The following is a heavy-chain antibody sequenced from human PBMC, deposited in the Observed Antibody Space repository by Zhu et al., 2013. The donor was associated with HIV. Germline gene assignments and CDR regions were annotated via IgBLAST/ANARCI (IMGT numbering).Heavy chain of an antibody. V-gene: IGHV1-69*17. D-gene: IGHD1-26*01. Sequence: QVQLVQSGAELKKPGSSVTVSCQAPGDSFETYGLNWVRQAPGQGFEWMGGIIPAFGVLNYAQRFQGRITISASKETSSDFLDLRSLTPGDTAIYYCARREKASDNSGLFDYWGQGTLVTVSS. CDR2: IIPAFGVL. J-gene: IGHJ4*02. CDR1: GDSFETYG. CDR3: ARREKASDNSGLFDY.